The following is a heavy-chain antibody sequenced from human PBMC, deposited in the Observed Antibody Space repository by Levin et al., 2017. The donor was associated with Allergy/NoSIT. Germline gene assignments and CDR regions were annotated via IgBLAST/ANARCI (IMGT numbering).Heavy chain of an antibody. CDR1: GGSISSYY. Sequence: SSETLSLTCTVSGGSISSYYWSWIRQPPGKGLEWIGYIYYSGSTNYNPSLKSRVTISVDTSKNQFSLKLSSVTAADTAVYYCARTLTSADFPYYFDYWGQGTLVTVSS. CDR3: ARTLTSADFPYYFDY. CDR2: IYYSGST. V-gene: IGHV4-59*01. D-gene: IGHD3-3*01. J-gene: IGHJ4*02.